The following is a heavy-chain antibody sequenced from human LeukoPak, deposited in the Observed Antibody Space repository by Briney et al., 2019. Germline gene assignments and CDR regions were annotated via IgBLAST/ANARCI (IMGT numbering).Heavy chain of an antibody. J-gene: IGHJ5*02. CDR3: ARDGGLDSSSWWSFDP. CDR2: IYYSGST. V-gene: IGHV4-39*07. CDR1: AGTISSSSYY. D-gene: IGHD6-13*01. Sequence: PSETLSLTCTVSAGTISSSSYYWGWIRQPPGKGLGWIGSIYYSGSTYYNPALMSRVTISVDTSKNQFSLRLSSVTAADTAVYYCARDGGLDSSSWWSFDPWGQGTLVTVSS.